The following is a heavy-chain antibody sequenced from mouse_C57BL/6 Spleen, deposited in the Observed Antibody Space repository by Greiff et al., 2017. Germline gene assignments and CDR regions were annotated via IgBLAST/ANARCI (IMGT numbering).Heavy chain of an antibody. CDR3: ARSGRGNYFDY. J-gene: IGHJ2*01. D-gene: IGHD4-1*01. CDR2: SYPGDGDT. CDR1: GYAFSSSW. V-gene: IGHV1-82*01. Sequence: VKLVESGPELVKPGASVKISCKASGYAFSSSWMNWVKQRPGKGLEWIGRSYPGDGDTNYNGKFKGKATLTADKSSSTAYMQLSSLTSEDSAVYFCARSGRGNYFDYWGQGTTLTVSS.